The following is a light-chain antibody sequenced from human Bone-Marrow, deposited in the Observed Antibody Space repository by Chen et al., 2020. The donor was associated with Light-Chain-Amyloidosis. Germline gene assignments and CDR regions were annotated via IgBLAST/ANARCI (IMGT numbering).Light chain of an antibody. CDR1: SSDIGSYNH. V-gene: IGLV2-23*02. J-gene: IGLJ3*02. CDR2: EAT. Sequence: QSALTQPASVSASPGQSITISCTGTSSDIGSYNHVSWYQHHPGKAPKVLIYEATKRPSWVSSRFSRSKSANAASRTMSGRQAEGEASFYCCSYAGSDTFVFGGGTMLTVL. CDR3: CSYAGSDTFV.